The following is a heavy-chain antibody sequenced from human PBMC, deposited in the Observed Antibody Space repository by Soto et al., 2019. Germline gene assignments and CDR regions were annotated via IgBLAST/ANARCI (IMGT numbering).Heavy chain of an antibody. CDR2: ISASGAGT. Sequence: GGSLRLSCAASGFTFSSYAVSWVRQAPGKGLEWVSAISASGAGTYYADSVKGRFTISRDNSKNTLYLQMNSLSAEDTAVYYCAKGAHNWTEARFDSWGQGTLVTVSS. V-gene: IGHV3-23*01. D-gene: IGHD1-20*01. CDR1: GFTFSSYA. J-gene: IGHJ4*02. CDR3: AKGAHNWTEARFDS.